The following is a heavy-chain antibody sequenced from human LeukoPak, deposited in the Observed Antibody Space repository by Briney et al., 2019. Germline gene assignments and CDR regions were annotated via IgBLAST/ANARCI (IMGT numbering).Heavy chain of an antibody. CDR2: INPNSGGT. Sequence: ASVKVSCKASGYSFTGYYIHWVRQAPGQGLEWMGWINPNSGGTNYAQKFQGRVTMTRDTSISTAYMELSRLRSDDTAVYYCARWYYYDSSGYFHAFDIWGQGTMVTVSS. D-gene: IGHD3-22*01. CDR1: GYSFTGYY. CDR3: ARWYYYDSSGYFHAFDI. J-gene: IGHJ3*02. V-gene: IGHV1-2*02.